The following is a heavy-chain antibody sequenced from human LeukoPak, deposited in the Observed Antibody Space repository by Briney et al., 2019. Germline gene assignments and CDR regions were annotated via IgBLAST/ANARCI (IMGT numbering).Heavy chain of an antibody. CDR3: AKDLVAGSYLEYFQH. V-gene: IGHV3-23*01. D-gene: IGHD3-10*01. CDR1: GFTFSSYA. Sequence: GGSLRLSCAASGFTFSSYAMSWVRQAPGKGLEWVSAISGSGGSTYYADPVKGRFTISRDNSKNTLYLQMNSLRAEDTAVYYCAKDLVAGSYLEYFQHWGQGTLVTVSS. CDR2: ISGSGGST. J-gene: IGHJ1*01.